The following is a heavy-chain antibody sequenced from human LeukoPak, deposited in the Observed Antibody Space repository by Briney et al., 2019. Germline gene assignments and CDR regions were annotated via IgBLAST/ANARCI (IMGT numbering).Heavy chain of an antibody. J-gene: IGHJ4*02. CDR3: AKDPGVVPAHYFDY. D-gene: IGHD2-2*01. Sequence: PGGSQRLSCAASGFTFSSYAMNWVRQAPGKGLEWVSATGSTGVSTFYADSVKGRFTVSRDNSKNTLSLQMNSLKAEDTAVYYCAKDPGVVPAHYFDYWGQGILFTVSS. V-gene: IGHV3-23*01. CDR2: TGSTGVST. CDR1: GFTFSSYA.